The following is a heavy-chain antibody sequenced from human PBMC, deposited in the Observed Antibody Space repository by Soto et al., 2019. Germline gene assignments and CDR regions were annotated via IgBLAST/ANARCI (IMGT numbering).Heavy chain of an antibody. V-gene: IGHV3-23*01. J-gene: IGHJ4*02. Sequence: GGSLRLSCAASGFTFSSYAMSWVRQAPGKGLEWVSAISDSGGGTYYVDSVKGRFTISRDNSRNTLFLQMNSLRAEDTAVYYCARRAATGGYFDYWGQGSLVTVSS. CDR3: ARRAATGGYFDY. CDR1: GFTFSSYA. D-gene: IGHD2-15*01. CDR2: ISDSGGGT.